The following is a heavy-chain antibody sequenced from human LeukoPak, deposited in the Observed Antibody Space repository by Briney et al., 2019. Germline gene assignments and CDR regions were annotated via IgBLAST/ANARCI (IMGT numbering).Heavy chain of an antibody. V-gene: IGHV4-59*01. Sequence: SETLSLTCTVSGGSISSYYWSWIRQPPGKGLEWIGYIYYGGSTNYNPSLKSRVTISVDTSKNQFSLKLSSVTAANTAVYYCARGITMIVDWGQGTLVTVSS. CDR3: ARGITMIVD. J-gene: IGHJ4*02. CDR1: GGSISSYY. D-gene: IGHD3-22*01. CDR2: IYYGGST.